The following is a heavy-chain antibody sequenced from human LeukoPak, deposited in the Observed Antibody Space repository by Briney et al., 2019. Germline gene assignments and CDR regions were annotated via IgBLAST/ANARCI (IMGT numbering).Heavy chain of an antibody. CDR2: IYHRGST. CDR3: AREPHYGSGIFYYYYHMDV. J-gene: IGHJ6*03. V-gene: IGHV4-34*01. CDR1: GGSFRGYY. D-gene: IGHD3-10*01. Sequence: PSETLSLTCAVYGGSFRGYYWSWIRQPPGKGLEGIWEIYHRGSTNYNPSLKSRVTISVDTSKNQFSLKLSSVTAADTAVYYCAREPHYGSGIFYYYYHMDVWGKGTTVTVSS.